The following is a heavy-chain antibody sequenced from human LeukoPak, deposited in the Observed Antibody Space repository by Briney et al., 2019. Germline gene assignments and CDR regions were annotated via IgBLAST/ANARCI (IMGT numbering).Heavy chain of an antibody. CDR1: GGSISGSSYY. V-gene: IGHV4-39*07. Sequence: SETLSLTCTVSGGSISGSSYYWGWIRQPPGKGLEWIGSIYYSGSTYYNPSLKSRVTISVDTSKNQFSLKLSSVTAADTAVYYCARVPYYYDSSGYYRAEYFQHWGQGTLVTVSS. J-gene: IGHJ1*01. CDR3: ARVPYYYDSSGYYRAEYFQH. D-gene: IGHD3-22*01. CDR2: IYYSGST.